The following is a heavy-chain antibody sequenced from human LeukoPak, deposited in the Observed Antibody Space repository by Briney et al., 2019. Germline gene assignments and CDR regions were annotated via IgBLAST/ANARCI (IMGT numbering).Heavy chain of an antibody. CDR3: ARVQNAFDI. CDR1: GFIFSTYC. Sequence: GGSLRLSCAASGFIFSTYCMNWVRQAPGKGLEWVANIKQDGSEKYYVDSVKGRFTISRDNAKNSLFLQMNNLRAEDTAVYYCARVQNAFDIWGQGTMVTASS. V-gene: IGHV3-7*04. CDR2: IKQDGSEK. J-gene: IGHJ3*02.